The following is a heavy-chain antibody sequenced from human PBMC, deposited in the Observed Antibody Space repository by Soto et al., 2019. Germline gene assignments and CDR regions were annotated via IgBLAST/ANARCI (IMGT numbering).Heavy chain of an antibody. CDR3: ARIIVATIIDF. J-gene: IGHJ4*02. Sequence: ASVKVSCKASGYTFTSYDINWVRQATGQGLEWMGWMNPNNGNTGYAQKVQGRVTMTTDTSTSTAYMELRSLRSDDTAVYYCARIIVATIIDFWGQGALVTVPQ. CDR2: MNPNNGNT. D-gene: IGHD5-12*01. V-gene: IGHV1-8*01. CDR1: GYTFTSYD.